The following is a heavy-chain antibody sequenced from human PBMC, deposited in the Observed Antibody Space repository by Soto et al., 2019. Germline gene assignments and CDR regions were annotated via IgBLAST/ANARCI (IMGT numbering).Heavy chain of an antibody. J-gene: IGHJ5*02. CDR1: GFTFSSYA. CDR3: AKASYYGSGSYYNGFDP. V-gene: IGHV3-23*01. D-gene: IGHD3-10*01. Sequence: GGSLRLSCAASGFTFSSYAMSWVRQAPGKGLEWVSAISGSGGSTYYADSVKGRFTISRDNSKNTLYLQMNSLRAEDTAVYYCAKASYYGSGSYYNGFDPWGQGTLVTVSS. CDR2: ISGSGGST.